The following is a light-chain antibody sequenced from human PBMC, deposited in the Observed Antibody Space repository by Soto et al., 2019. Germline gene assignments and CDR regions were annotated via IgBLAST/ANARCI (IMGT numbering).Light chain of an antibody. CDR1: QSVSTY. Sequence: DIQMTQFPSSLSASAGERVTITCRASQSVSTYLSWYVQEPGSAPKLLIYGVSKLESGIAPRFTGSGLATEFTLTINSLHPEDFAVYVCQQTYMVPYPFGQRTKVEI. J-gene: IGKJ2*01. CDR3: QQTYMVPYP. CDR2: GVS. V-gene: IGKV1-39*01.